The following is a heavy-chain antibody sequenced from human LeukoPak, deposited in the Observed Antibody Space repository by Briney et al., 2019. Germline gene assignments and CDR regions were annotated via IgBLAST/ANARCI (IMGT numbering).Heavy chain of an antibody. D-gene: IGHD3-16*02. CDR1: GGSFSSYY. CDR3: ARERESSDAFDI. CDR2: IYYSGST. J-gene: IGHJ3*02. Sequence: SETLSLTCAVYGGSFSSYYWSWIRQPPGKGLEWIGYIYYSGSTNYNPSLKSRVTISVDTSKNQFSLKLSSVTAADTAVYYCARERESSDAFDIWGQGTMVTVSS. V-gene: IGHV4-59*01.